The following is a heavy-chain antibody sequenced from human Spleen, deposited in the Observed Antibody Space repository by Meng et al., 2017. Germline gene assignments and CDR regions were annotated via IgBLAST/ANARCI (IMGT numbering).Heavy chain of an antibody. D-gene: IGHD2-21*02. CDR1: GGSISSSSYY. Sequence: SETLSLTCTVSGGSISSSSYYWGWIRQPPGKGLEWIGSIYYSGSTNYNPSLKSRVTISVDTSKNQFSLKLSSVTAADTAVYYCARDLGGGDLTTYGVDVWGQGTTVTVSS. CDR3: ARDLGGGDLTTYGVDV. V-gene: IGHV4-39*07. CDR2: IYYSGST. J-gene: IGHJ6*02.